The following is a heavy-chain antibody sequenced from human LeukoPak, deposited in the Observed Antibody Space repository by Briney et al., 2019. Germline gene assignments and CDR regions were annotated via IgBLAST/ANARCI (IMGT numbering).Heavy chain of an antibody. V-gene: IGHV4-38-2*02. Sequence: SETLSLTCTVSGYFITTGHYWGWARQPPGKGLEWIGSIYEGETTYYNPSLKTRLTISLDTSKNQFSLKLSSVTAADTAVYYCTSNWSDFDYWGQGILVTVSS. J-gene: IGHJ4*02. CDR3: TSNWSDFDY. CDR1: GYFITTGHY. D-gene: IGHD1-1*01. CDR2: IYEGETT.